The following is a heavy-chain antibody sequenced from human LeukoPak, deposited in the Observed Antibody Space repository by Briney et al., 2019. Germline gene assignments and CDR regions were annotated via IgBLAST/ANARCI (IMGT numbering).Heavy chain of an antibody. D-gene: IGHD5-12*01. Sequence: QPGGSLRLSCAASGFTFSSYAMHWVRQAPGKGLEWVAFIRYDGSNKYYADSVKGRFTISRDNSKNTLYLQMKSLRAEDTAVYYCAKGGGYEAQYYYYYLDVWGKGTTVTISS. CDR2: IRYDGSNK. J-gene: IGHJ6*03. CDR1: GFTFSSYA. CDR3: AKGGGYEAQYYYYYLDV. V-gene: IGHV3-30*02.